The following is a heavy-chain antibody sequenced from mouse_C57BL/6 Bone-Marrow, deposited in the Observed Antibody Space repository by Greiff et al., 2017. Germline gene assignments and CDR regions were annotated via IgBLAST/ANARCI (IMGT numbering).Heavy chain of an antibody. Sequence: EVMLVESGGDLVKPGGSLKLSCAASGFTFSSYGMSWVRQTPDKRLEWVATISSGGSYTYYPDSVKGRFSISRDNAKNTLYLQMRSLKSEDTAMYYCARIGYYGSSYFDYWGQGTTLTVSA. CDR3: ARIGYYGSSYFDY. D-gene: IGHD1-1*01. CDR1: GFTFSSYG. J-gene: IGHJ2*01. V-gene: IGHV5-6*01. CDR2: ISSGGSYT.